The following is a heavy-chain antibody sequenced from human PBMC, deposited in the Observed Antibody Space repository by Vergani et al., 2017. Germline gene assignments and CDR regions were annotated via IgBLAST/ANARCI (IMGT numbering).Heavy chain of an antibody. CDR3: AKDGRENSDYGYFDY. CDR2: VSTGTKSQ. D-gene: IGHD4-17*01. J-gene: IGHJ4*02. CDR1: GFDFNSYI. Sequence: QLVESGGGWVQPGGSLRLSCVVSGFDFNSYIMNWVRQAPGKGLEWVSFVSTGTKSQSYAESVKGRFTISRDSAKNSLYLQMDSLRAEDTAVYYCAKDGRENSDYGYFDYWGQGTLVTVSS. V-gene: IGHV3-48*01.